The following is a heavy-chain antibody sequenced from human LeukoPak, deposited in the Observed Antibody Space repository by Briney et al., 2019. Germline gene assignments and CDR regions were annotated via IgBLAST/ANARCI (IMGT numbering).Heavy chain of an antibody. D-gene: IGHD3-22*01. J-gene: IGHJ4*02. CDR1: GFTFSSYW. Sequence: QPGGSLRLSCAASGFTFSSYWMHWVRQAPGKGLVWVSRINSDGKSTSYADSVKGRFTISRDNPKNTLYLQMNSLRAEDTAVYYCARDAKYYYDSSGYYDYWGQGTLVTVSS. CDR2: INSDGKST. CDR3: ARDAKYYYDSSGYYDY. V-gene: IGHV3-74*01.